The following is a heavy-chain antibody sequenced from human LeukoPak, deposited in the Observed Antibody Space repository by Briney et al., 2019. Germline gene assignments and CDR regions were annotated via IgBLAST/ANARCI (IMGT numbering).Heavy chain of an antibody. CDR2: IYYSGNT. CDR3: ARDTSISMVRGVILAGMDV. V-gene: IGHV4-30-4*02. J-gene: IGHJ6*02. CDR1: GDSISSGDYY. D-gene: IGHD3-10*01. Sequence: SETLSLTCTVSGDSISSGDYYWSWIRQPPGIGLEWIGYIYYSGNTYFNPSLKSRVTISVDTSKNQFSLTLSSVTVADTAVYYCARDTSISMVRGVILAGMDVWGQGTTVTVSS.